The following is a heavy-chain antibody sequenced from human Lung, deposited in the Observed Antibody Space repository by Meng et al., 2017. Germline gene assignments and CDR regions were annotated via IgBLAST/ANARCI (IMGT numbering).Heavy chain of an antibody. CDR3: ARGPTTMAHDFDY. CDR1: GGSFSDYY. J-gene: IGHJ4*02. Sequence: QGQLQKWGAGLLKPSETLSLTGVVSGGSFSDYYWSWIRQPPGKGLEWIGEINHSGSTNYNPSLESRATISVDTSQSNLSLKLSSVTAADSAVYYCARGPTTMAHDFDYWGQGTLVTVSS. CDR2: INHSGST. V-gene: IGHV4-34*01. D-gene: IGHD4-11*01.